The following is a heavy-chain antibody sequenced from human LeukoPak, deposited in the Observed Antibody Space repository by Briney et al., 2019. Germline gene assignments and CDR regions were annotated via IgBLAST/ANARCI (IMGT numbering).Heavy chain of an antibody. CDR1: GYTFTSYD. J-gene: IGHJ6*03. CDR3: ARDVAAAGTYYMDV. V-gene: IGHV1-46*01. CDR2: INPSGGST. D-gene: IGHD6-13*01. Sequence: ASVKVSCKASGYTFTSYDINWVRQAPGQGLEWMGIINPSGGSTSYAQKFQGRVTMTRDMSTSTVYMELSSLRSEDTAVYYCARDVAAAGTYYMDVWGKGTTVTVSS.